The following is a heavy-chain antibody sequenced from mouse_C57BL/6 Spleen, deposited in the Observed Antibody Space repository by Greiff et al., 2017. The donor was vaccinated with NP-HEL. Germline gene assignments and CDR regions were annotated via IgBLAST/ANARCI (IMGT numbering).Heavy chain of an antibody. V-gene: IGHV1-39*01. CDR2: INPNYGTT. CDR3: ARSGYYGSYYAMDY. Sequence: EVQLQQSGPELVKPGASVKISCKASGYSFTDYNMNWVKQSNGKSLEWIGVINPNYGTTSYNQKFKGKATLTVDQSSSTAYMQLNSLTSEDTAVYYCARSGYYGSYYAMDYWGQGTSVTVSS. CDR1: GYSFTDYN. J-gene: IGHJ4*01. D-gene: IGHD1-1*01.